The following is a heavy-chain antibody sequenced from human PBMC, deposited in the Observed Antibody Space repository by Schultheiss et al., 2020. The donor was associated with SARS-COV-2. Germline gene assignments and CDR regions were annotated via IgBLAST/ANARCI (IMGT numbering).Heavy chain of an antibody. V-gene: IGHV4-39*07. J-gene: IGHJ4*02. CDR1: GGSISSSSYY. Sequence: SETLSLTCTVSGGSISSSSYYWGWIRQPPGKGLEWIGEINHSGSTNYNPSLKSRVTISVDTSKNQFSLKLSSVTAADTAVYYCARGGYLVVAATYFDYWGQGTLVTVSS. CDR2: INHSGST. CDR3: ARGGYLVVAATYFDY. D-gene: IGHD2-15*01.